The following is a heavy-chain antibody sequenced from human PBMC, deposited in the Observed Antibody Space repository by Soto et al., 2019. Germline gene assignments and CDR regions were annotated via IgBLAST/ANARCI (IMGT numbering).Heavy chain of an antibody. V-gene: IGHV3-23*01. CDR2: ISANGQGI. D-gene: IGHD2-2*01. CDR1: GFTFSINA. CDR3: AKDRDYPRDQFHY. Sequence: EVQLLESGGGLVQPGGSLRLSCATSGFTFSINALRWVRQAPGKGLEWVSAISANGQGIYYADSVRGRFSISRDNSRNTVCLHMDSLRAEDTAVSYGAKDRDYPRDQFHYWGQGTLVTVSS. J-gene: IGHJ4*02.